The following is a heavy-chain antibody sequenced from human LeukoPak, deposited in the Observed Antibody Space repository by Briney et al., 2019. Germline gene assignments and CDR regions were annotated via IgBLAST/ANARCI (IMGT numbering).Heavy chain of an antibody. CDR2: ISYDGSNK. CDR1: GFTFSSYA. Sequence: PGGSLRLSCAASGFTFSSYAMHWVRQAPGKGLEWVAVISYDGSNKYHADSVKGRFTISRDNSKNTLYLQMNSLRAEDTAVYYCARDWALYDSSGYDYFDYWGQGTLVTVSS. J-gene: IGHJ4*02. D-gene: IGHD3-22*01. CDR3: ARDWALYDSSGYDYFDY. V-gene: IGHV3-30-3*01.